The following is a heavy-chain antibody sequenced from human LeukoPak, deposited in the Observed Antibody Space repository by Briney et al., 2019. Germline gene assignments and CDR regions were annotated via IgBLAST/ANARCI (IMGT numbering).Heavy chain of an antibody. D-gene: IGHD3-3*01. CDR1: GFTFSNYW. J-gene: IGHJ4*02. V-gene: IGHV3-7*01. Sequence: GSLRLSCAASGFTFSNYWMSWVRRAPGKGLEWVANIRQDGSETYYVDSVRGRFTISRDNAKKSLYLQMNSLRAEDTAIYYCARDFWGAYRVDYFDYWGQGTLVTVSS. CDR3: ARDFWGAYRVDYFDY. CDR2: IRQDGSET.